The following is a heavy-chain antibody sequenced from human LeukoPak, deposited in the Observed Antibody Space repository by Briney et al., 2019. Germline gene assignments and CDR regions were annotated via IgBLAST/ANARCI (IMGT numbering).Heavy chain of an antibody. J-gene: IGHJ6*03. D-gene: IGHD4-11*01. V-gene: IGHV3-23*01. CDR2: ISGSGGST. Sequence: PGGSLRLSCAASGFTFSSYAMSCVRQAPGKGLEWVSAISGSGGSTYYADSVKGRFTISRDNSKNTLYLQMNSLRAEDTAVYYCARVRATVTRRIYYYYYMDAWGKGTTVTVSS. CDR3: ARVRATVTRRIYYYYYMDA. CDR1: GFTFSSYA.